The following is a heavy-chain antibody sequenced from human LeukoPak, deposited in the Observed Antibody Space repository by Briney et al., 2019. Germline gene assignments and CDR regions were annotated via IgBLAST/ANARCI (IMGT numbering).Heavy chain of an antibody. CDR2: IYPGDSNT. CDR3: ARSVGWYQSYFDY. Sequence: GESLKISCKGSGYSFTNYWIGWVRQMPGKGLEWMGIIYPGDSNTRYSPSFQGQVTISADKSISTAYLQWSSLKASDTAMYYCARSVGWYQSYFDYWGQGSLVTVSS. D-gene: IGHD6-19*01. J-gene: IGHJ4*02. CDR1: GYSFTNYW. V-gene: IGHV5-51*01.